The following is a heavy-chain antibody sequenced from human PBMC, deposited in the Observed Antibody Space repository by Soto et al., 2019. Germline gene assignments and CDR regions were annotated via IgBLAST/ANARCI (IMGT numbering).Heavy chain of an antibody. CDR2: ISSSSSYI. D-gene: IGHD6-6*01. J-gene: IGHJ4*02. V-gene: IGHV3-21*01. CDR1: GFTFSSYS. CDR3: ARVGGQLVPGFDY. Sequence: EVQLVESGGGLVKPGGSLRLSCAASGFTFSSYSMNWVRQAPGKGLEWVSSISSSSSYIYYSDSVKSRCTISRDNAKNSLYLQLTSLRAEDTAVYYCARVGGQLVPGFDYWGQGTLVTVSS.